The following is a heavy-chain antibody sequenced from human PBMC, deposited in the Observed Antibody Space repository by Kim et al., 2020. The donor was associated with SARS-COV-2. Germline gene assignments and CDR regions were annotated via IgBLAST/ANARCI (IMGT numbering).Heavy chain of an antibody. CDR2: INPNSGGT. Sequence: ASVKVSCKASGYTFTGYYMHWVRQAPGQGLEWMGRINPNSGGTNYAQKFQGRVTMTRDTSISTAYMELSRLRSDDTAVYYCARAARRYIAAAGTFTSNWFDPWGQGTLVTVSS. V-gene: IGHV1-2*06. CDR1: GYTFTGYY. D-gene: IGHD6-13*01. CDR3: ARAARRYIAAAGTFTSNWFDP. J-gene: IGHJ5*02.